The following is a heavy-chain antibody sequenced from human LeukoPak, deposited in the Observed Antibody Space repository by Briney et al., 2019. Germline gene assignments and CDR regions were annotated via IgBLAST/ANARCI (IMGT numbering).Heavy chain of an antibody. V-gene: IGHV1-8*01. CDR1: GYTFTSYD. D-gene: IGHD2-2*01. J-gene: IGHJ5*02. CDR2: MNPNSGNT. CDR3: ARDSTSDNWFDP. Sequence: DSVKVSCKASGYTFTSYDINWVRQATGQGLEWMGWMNPNSGNTGYAQKFQGRVTMTRNTSISTAYMELSSLRSEDTAVYYCARDSTSDNWFDPWGQGTLVTVSS.